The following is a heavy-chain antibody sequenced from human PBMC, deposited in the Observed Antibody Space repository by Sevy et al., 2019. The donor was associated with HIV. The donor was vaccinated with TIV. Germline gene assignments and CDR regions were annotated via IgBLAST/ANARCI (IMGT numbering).Heavy chain of an antibody. CDR2: VDSDASNT. D-gene: IGHD3-22*01. J-gene: IGHJ3*02. Sequence: GGSLRLSCAASGFTFSSYWMIWVRQAPGKGLLWVSRVDSDASNTRYADSVRGRFTISRDNVKKMVYLQMNSLRAEDTAVYYCVKGGNYDRDAFDIWGQGTMVTVSS. V-gene: IGHV3-74*01. CDR1: GFTFSSYW. CDR3: VKGGNYDRDAFDI.